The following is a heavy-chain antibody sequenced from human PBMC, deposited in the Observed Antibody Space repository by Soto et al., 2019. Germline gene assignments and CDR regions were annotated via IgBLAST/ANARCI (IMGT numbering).Heavy chain of an antibody. CDR1: GFTFSSYA. V-gene: IGHV3-23*01. Sequence: GGSLRLSCAASGFTFSSYAMSWVRQAPGKGLEWVSAISVSGGSTYYADSVKGRFTISRDNSKNTLYLQMNSLRAEDTAVYYCAKEAWQLVVLGWLDPWGQGTLVTVCS. CDR3: AKEAWQLVVLGWLDP. D-gene: IGHD6-6*01. CDR2: ISVSGGST. J-gene: IGHJ5*02.